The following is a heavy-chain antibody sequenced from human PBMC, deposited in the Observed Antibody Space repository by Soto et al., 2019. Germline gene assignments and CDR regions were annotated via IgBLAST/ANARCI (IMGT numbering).Heavy chain of an antibody. CDR1: GGTFSSYT. CDR2: IIPILGIA. Sequence: ASVKVSCKASGGTFSSYTISWVRQAPGQGLEWMGRIIPILGIANYAQKFQGRVTITADKSTSTAYMELSSLRSEDTAVYYCARSAVTASNYYNYYLDVWGKGTTVTVSS. D-gene: IGHD4-17*01. CDR3: ARSAVTASNYYNYYLDV. J-gene: IGHJ6*03. V-gene: IGHV1-69*02.